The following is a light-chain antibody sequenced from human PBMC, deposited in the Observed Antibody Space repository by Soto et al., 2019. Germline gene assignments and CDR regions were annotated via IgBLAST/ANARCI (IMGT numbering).Light chain of an antibody. CDR2: GAS. CDR3: QQYNNCPLT. CDR1: QSVSNN. Sequence: EIVFTQSPGTLSLSPWERATLSCRSCQSVSNNYLAWYQQKPGQAPRLLIYGASTRATGIPARFSGSGSGTEFTLTISSLQSEDFAVYSCQQYNNCPLTFGGGTKVDIK. J-gene: IGKJ4*01. V-gene: IGKV3-15*01.